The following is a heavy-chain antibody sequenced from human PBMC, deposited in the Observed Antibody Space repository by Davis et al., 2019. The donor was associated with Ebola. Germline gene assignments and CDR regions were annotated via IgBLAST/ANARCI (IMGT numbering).Heavy chain of an antibody. D-gene: IGHD3-10*01. CDR1: GGSIISSSSY. J-gene: IGHJ6*04. Sequence: SETLSLTCTVSGGSIISSSSYWGWIRQPPGKGLEWIGEINHSGSTNYNPSLKSQVTISVDTSKNQFSLKLSSVTAADTAVYYCAREQLLWFGELLYYYYGMDVWGKGTTVTVSS. V-gene: IGHV4-39*07. CDR3: AREQLLWFGELLYYYYGMDV. CDR2: INHSGST.